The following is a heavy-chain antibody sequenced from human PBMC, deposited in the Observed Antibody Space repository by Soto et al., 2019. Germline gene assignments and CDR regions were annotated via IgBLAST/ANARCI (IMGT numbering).Heavy chain of an antibody. CDR2: IYPGDSDT. D-gene: IGHD2-2*01. V-gene: IGHV5-51*01. CDR1: ECRCVSYG. CDR3: ARLGYCSSTSCFAPI. J-gene: IGHJ4*02. Sequence: GAECRCVSYGGRWVRKKTGKGLEWMGIIYPGDSDTRYSPSFQGQVTISADKSISTAYLQWSSLKASDTAMYYCARLGYCSSTSCFAPIWGQGTLVTVSS.